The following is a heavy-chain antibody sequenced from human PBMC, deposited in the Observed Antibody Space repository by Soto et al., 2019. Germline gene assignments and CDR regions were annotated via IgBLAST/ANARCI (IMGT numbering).Heavy chain of an antibody. D-gene: IGHD1-7*01. J-gene: IGHJ4*02. V-gene: IGHV1-69*06. CDR2: IIPILATA. CDR1: GGTFSSYA. CDR3: ASSGSHFYAGTDFYTSLFDS. Sequence: QVQLVQSGAEVTKPGASVKVSCKASGGTFSSYAITWMRQAPGQGPELMGGIIPILATANYAQKFQGRVTNTPDKFSCTAYMELRSLISEATAAYYCASSGSHFYAGTDFYTSLFDSWGQGTLVTVAS.